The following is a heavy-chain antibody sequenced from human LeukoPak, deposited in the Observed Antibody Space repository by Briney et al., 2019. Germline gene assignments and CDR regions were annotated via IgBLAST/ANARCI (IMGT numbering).Heavy chain of an antibody. CDR3: ARGTWNFDL. Sequence: GGSLRLSCAASGFGFNGYWMSWVRQAPGKGLEWVANIKQDGSEKYYVDSVKGRFTISRDNAKSALYLQMNSLRAEDTALYYCARGTWNFDLWGRGTLLSVSS. V-gene: IGHV3-7*04. CDR1: GFGFNGYW. J-gene: IGHJ2*01. CDR2: IKQDGSEK.